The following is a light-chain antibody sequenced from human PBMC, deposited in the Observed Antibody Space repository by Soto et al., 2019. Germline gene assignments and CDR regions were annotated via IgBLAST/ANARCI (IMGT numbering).Light chain of an antibody. V-gene: IGLV2-14*01. Sequence: QSALTQPASVSGSPGQSITISCTGTSSDVGGYNYVSWYQQHPGKAPKLIIYEVSNRPSGVSNRFSGSKSGNTASLTISGHQAEDEADYYCSSYTTSSTGVFGGGTKLTVL. J-gene: IGLJ3*02. CDR3: SSYTTSSTGV. CDR1: SSDVGGYNY. CDR2: EVS.